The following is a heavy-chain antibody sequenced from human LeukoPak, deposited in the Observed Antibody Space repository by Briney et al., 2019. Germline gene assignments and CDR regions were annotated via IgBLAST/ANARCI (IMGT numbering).Heavy chain of an antibody. V-gene: IGHV1-69*05. D-gene: IGHD2-21*02. CDR3: ALGAVTAIKDAFDI. Sequence: GSSVKVSCKASGGTFSSYAISWVRQAPGQGLEWMGGIIPIFGTANYPQKFQGRVTITTDESTSTAYMELSSLRSEDTAVYYCALGAVTAIKDAFDIWGQGTMVTVSS. CDR2: IIPIFGTA. J-gene: IGHJ3*02. CDR1: GGTFSSYA.